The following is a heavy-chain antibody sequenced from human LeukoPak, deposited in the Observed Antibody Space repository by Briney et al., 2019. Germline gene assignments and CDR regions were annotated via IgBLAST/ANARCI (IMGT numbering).Heavy chain of an antibody. J-gene: IGHJ4*02. Sequence: SGGSLRLSCAASGFTFSSYAMHWVRQAPGKGLEWVAVISNDGSNKYYADSVKGRFTISRDNSKNTLYLQMNSLRAEDTAVYYCAREDILYSRIAVAGKIFDYWGQGTLVTVSS. CDR1: GFTFSSYA. V-gene: IGHV3-30-3*01. CDR3: AREDILYSRIAVAGKIFDY. CDR2: ISNDGSNK. D-gene: IGHD6-19*01.